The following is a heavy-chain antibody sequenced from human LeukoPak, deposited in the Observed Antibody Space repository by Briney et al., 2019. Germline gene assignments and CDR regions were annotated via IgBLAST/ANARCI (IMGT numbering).Heavy chain of an antibody. CDR3: AKDNSSSWYTYYYYMDV. V-gene: IGHV3-9*01. D-gene: IGHD6-13*01. Sequence: GGPLRLSCAASGFTVSSNYMSWVRQAPGKGLEWVSGISWNSGSIGYADSVKGRFTISRDNAKNSLYLQMNSLRAEDTALYYCAKDNSSSWYTYYYYMDVWGKGTTVTISS. J-gene: IGHJ6*03. CDR1: GFTVSSNY. CDR2: ISWNSGSI.